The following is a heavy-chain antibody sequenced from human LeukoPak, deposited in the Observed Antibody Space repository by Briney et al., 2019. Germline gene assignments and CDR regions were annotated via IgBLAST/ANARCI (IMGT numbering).Heavy chain of an antibody. V-gene: IGHV4-34*01. CDR3: ARGHCSSTSCYYYYYYMDV. J-gene: IGHJ6*03. Sequence: GSLRLSCAASGLTFSNYAMSWVRQAPGKGLEWIGGIYYSGSTYYNPSLKSRVTISVDTSKNQFSLKLSSVTAADTAVYYCARGHCSSTSCYYYYYYMDVWGKGTTVTVSS. D-gene: IGHD2-2*01. CDR2: IYYSGST. CDR1: GLTFSNYA.